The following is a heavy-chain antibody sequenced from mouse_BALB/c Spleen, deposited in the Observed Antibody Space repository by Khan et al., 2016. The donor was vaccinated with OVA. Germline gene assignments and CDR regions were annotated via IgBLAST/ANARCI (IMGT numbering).Heavy chain of an antibody. V-gene: IGHV5-4*02. D-gene: IGHD1-1*02. CDR2: ISDGGSYT. Sequence: EVELVESGGGLVKPGGSLKLSCAASGFTFSDYYMYWVRQTPEKRLEWVATISDGGSYTYYPDSVKGRFTISRDTAKTNLYLQMSSLKSEDTAMYYGARAGYGGFAYWGQGTLVTDSA. CDR3: ARAGYGGFAY. CDR1: GFTFSDYY. J-gene: IGHJ3*01.